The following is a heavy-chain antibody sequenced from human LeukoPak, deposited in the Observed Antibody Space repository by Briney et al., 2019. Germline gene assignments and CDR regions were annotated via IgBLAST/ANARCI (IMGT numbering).Heavy chain of an antibody. J-gene: IGHJ5*02. D-gene: IGHD3-3*01. CDR3: ARDKIFGVVIMYNWFDP. V-gene: IGHV3-21*01. CDR1: GFTFSSYN. Sequence: GGSLRLSCAASGFTFSSYNMNCVRQAPGKGLEWVSSITSGSSYIYYADSVEGRFTISRDNAKNSLYLQMNSLRAEDTAVYYCARDKIFGVVIMYNWFDPWGQGTLVTVSS. CDR2: ITSGSSYI.